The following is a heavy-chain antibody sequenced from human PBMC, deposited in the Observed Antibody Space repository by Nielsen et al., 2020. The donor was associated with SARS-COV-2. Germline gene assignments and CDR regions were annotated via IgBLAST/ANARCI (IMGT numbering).Heavy chain of an antibody. D-gene: IGHD5-12*01. V-gene: IGHV3-9*01. Sequence: SLKISCAASGFTFSSYWMHWVRQAPGKGLEWVSGISWNSGSIGYADSVKGRFTISRDNAKNSLYLQMNSLRAEDTALYYCAKDIGGYSGYDRPFDYWGQGTLVTVSS. CDR1: GFTFSSYW. CDR2: ISWNSGSI. J-gene: IGHJ4*02. CDR3: AKDIGGYSGYDRPFDY.